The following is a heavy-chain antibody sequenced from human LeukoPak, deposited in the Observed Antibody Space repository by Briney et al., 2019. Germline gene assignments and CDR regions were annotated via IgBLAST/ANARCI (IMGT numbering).Heavy chain of an antibody. Sequence: ASVKVSCKASGYTFTSYDINWVRQATGQGLEWMGWMNPNSGNTGYAQKFQGRVTMTRNTSISTAYMELSSLRSEDTAVYYCARGGSIVVVAATLEDYCGMDVWGQGTTVTVSS. D-gene: IGHD2-15*01. CDR2: MNPNSGNT. CDR1: GYTFTSYD. CDR3: ARGGSIVVVAATLEDYCGMDV. J-gene: IGHJ6*02. V-gene: IGHV1-8*01.